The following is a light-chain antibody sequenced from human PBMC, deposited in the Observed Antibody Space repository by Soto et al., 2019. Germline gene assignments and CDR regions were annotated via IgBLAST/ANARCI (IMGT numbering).Light chain of an antibody. J-gene: IGKJ5*01. CDR3: QQYYSTPQT. Sequence: DIVMTQSPASLAVSLAERATINCRSSQSVLASSNNKNYLAWYQQKPGQPPKLLIYWASARESGVPDRFSGSGSGTDFTLTINSLQAEDVAVYYCQQYYSTPQTFGQGTRLEIK. V-gene: IGKV4-1*01. CDR2: WAS. CDR1: QSVLASSNNKNY.